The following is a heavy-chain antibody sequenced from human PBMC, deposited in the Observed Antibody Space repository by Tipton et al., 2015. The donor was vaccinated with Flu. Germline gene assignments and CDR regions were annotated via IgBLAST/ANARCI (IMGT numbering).Heavy chain of an antibody. J-gene: IGHJ4*02. V-gene: IGHV4-59*04. Sequence: TLSLTCTVSGGSISSYYWSWIRQPPGKGLEWIGTIYHSGSTYYNPSPKSRLTMSVDTSKNQFSLKLSSVTAADTAAYYCARHTGDSVRGVIDYWGQGTLVTVSS. CDR2: IYHSGST. CDR3: ARHTGDSVRGVIDY. CDR1: GGSISSYY. D-gene: IGHD3-10*02.